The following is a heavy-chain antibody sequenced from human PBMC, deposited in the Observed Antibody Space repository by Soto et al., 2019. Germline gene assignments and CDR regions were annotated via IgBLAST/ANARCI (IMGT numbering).Heavy chain of an antibody. J-gene: IGHJ5*02. CDR1: GGSISSGGYY. CDR2: IYYSGST. D-gene: IGHD3-22*01. V-gene: IGHV4-31*03. Sequence: SETLSLTCTVSGGSISSGGYYWSWIRQHPGKGLEWIGYIYYSGSTYYNPSLKSRVTISVDTSKNQFSLKLSSVTAADTAVYYWARALRFPYDSSGYYWSWFDPWGRGTLVTVSS. CDR3: ARALRFPYDSSGYYWSWFDP.